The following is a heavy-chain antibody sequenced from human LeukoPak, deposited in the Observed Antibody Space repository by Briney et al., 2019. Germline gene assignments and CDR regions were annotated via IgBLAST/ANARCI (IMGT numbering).Heavy chain of an antibody. D-gene: IGHD2-2*01. CDR3: AKGLVALDY. V-gene: IGHV3-53*01. Sequence: GGSLRLSCAASGFSVSNYYMSWVRQPPGKGLEWVSVMYTGGGRYYGDSVKGRFTISRDNSKNTLYLQMNSLRAEDTAVYYCAKGLVALDYWGQGTLVTVSS. CDR1: GFSVSNYY. J-gene: IGHJ4*02. CDR2: MYTGGGR.